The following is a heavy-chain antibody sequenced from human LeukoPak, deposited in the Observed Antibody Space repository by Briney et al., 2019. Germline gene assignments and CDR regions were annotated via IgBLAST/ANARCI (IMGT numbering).Heavy chain of an antibody. CDR2: ISNDGSNK. Sequence: PGGSLRLSCAASGFTFSSYGMHWVRQAPGKGLEWVAVISNDGSNKYYADSVKGRFTISRDNSKNTLYLQMNSLRAEDTAAYYCARGGFRTTGLYYFDYWGQGTLVAVSS. D-gene: IGHD4-17*01. CDR1: GFTFSSYG. CDR3: ARGGFRTTGLYYFDY. V-gene: IGHV3-30*03. J-gene: IGHJ4*02.